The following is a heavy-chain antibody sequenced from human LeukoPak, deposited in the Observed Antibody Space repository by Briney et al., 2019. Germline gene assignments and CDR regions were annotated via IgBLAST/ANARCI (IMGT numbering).Heavy chain of an antibody. J-gene: IGHJ5*02. Sequence: ASVKVSCKASEYTFTGYYLHWVRQAPGQGLEWLGWITPDSGATINAQKFQGRVTMTRDTSTFTAYMELSCLRSDDTAVYYCARVSTSRYRDWLDPWGQGTLVTVSS. CDR3: ARVSTSRYRDWLDP. D-gene: IGHD3-16*02. V-gene: IGHV1-2*02. CDR2: ITPDSGAT. CDR1: EYTFTGYY.